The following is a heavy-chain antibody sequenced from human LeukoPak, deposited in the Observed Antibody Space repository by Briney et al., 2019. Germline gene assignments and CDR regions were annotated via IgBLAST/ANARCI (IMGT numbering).Heavy chain of an antibody. CDR1: GYSLSSGYY. CDR2: IYQRGNS. V-gene: IGHV4-38-2*01. D-gene: IGHD1-20*01. Sequence: SETLSLTCAVSGYSLSSGYYWGWIGQPPGKGLEWIGSIYQRGNSYQNDSLKSRLALSVDTSKNPFSLKVRSVTAADTAVYYCARSPSRYNWNFDYWGQGILVIVSS. J-gene: IGHJ4*02. CDR3: ARSPSRYNWNFDY.